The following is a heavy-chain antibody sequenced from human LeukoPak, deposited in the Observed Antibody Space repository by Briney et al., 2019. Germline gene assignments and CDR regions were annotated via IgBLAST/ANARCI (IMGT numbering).Heavy chain of an antibody. D-gene: IGHD2-21*02. J-gene: IGHJ4*02. Sequence: GCPRLSCAASGFTFSSYEMNSVRQAPGRGLEWVSSISSSSSYIYYADSVKGGFTISRDNSKNTLYLQMNTLRAEDTAVYYCAKGVKHIVVVTAQHYFDYWGQGTLVTVS. CDR1: GFTFSSYE. V-gene: IGHV3-21*01. CDR3: AKGVKHIVVVTAQHYFDY. CDR2: ISSSSSYI.